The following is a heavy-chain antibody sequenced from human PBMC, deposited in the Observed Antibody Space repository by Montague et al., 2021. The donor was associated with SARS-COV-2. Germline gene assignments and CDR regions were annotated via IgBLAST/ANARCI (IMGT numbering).Heavy chain of an antibody. CDR1: GHSISSYY. V-gene: IGHV4-59*01. CDR2: IYHSGGT. D-gene: IGHD6-13*01. CDR3: ARGYSSSYYGARWFDP. J-gene: IGHJ5*02. Sequence: SETLSLTCSVSGHSISSYYWSWIRQSPGKGLEWIGHIYHSGGTIXNPSLSRRVTIPLDTSKNQFSLKLTPVTAADTALYYCARGYSSSYYGARWFDPWGQGTLVTVSS.